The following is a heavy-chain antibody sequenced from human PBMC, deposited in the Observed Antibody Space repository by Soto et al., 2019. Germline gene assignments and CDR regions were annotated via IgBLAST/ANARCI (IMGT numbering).Heavy chain of an antibody. Sequence: SQTLSLTCAISGDSVSSNSAAWTLIRQSPSRGLEWLGRTYYRSKWYSEYAVSVKSRITINPDTSKNQFSLQLNSVTPEDTAVYYCARTKSVFDYWGQGTLVTVSS. CDR1: GDSVSSNSAA. J-gene: IGHJ4*02. CDR2: TYYRSKWYS. V-gene: IGHV6-1*01. CDR3: ARTKSVFDY.